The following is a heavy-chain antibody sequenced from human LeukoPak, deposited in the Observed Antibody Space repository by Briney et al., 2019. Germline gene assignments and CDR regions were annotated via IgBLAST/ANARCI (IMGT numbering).Heavy chain of an antibody. V-gene: IGHV4-34*01. CDR2: INHSGST. D-gene: IGHD1-20*01. Sequence: SETLSLTCAVYGGSFSGYYWSWIRQPPGKGLEWIGEINHSGSTNYNPSLKSRVTISVDTSKNQFSLKLSSVTAADTAVYYCARHHFDNWAYFDSWGQGTLVTVSS. CDR1: GGSFSGYY. CDR3: ARHHFDNWAYFDS. J-gene: IGHJ4*02.